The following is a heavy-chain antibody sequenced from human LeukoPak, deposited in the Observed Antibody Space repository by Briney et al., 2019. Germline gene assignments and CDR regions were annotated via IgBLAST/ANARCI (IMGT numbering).Heavy chain of an antibody. D-gene: IGHD6-19*01. CDR3: ARLDSSGRPHGN. CDR1: GFTFSSYA. J-gene: IGHJ4*02. V-gene: IGHV3-30-3*01. CDR2: ISYDGSNK. Sequence: GGSLRLSCAASGFTFSSYAMHWVRQAPGKGLEWVAVISYDGSNKYYADSVKGRFTISRDNSKNTLYLQMNSLRAEDTAVYYCARLDSSGRPHGNWGQGTLVTVSS.